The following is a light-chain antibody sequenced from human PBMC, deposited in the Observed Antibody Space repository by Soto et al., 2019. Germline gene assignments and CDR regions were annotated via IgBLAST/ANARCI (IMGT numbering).Light chain of an antibody. Sequence: QSALTQPASVSGSPGQSITISCTGTSSDVGGYNYVSWYQQHPGKAPKLMIYDVSNRPSGGSNRFSGSKSGNTASLTISGLQAEDEADYYCSSYTSSSTHWVFGGGTKVTVL. V-gene: IGLV2-14*01. J-gene: IGLJ3*02. CDR3: SSYTSSSTHWV. CDR1: SSDVGGYNY. CDR2: DVS.